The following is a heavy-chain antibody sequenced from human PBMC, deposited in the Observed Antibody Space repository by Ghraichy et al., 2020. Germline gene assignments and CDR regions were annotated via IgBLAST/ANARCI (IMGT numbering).Heavy chain of an antibody. CDR3: ATSYSVTTGSFDY. CDR1: GFTISNTY. V-gene: IGHV3-66*01. CDR2: LYSGGNT. D-gene: IGHD4-17*01. J-gene: IGHJ4*01. Sequence: GGSLRLSCAASGFTISNTYMTWVRQAPGKGLEWVSGLYSGGNTYYADSVKGRFTTSRDTSTNTVDLQMGSLRGEVTAVYYCATSYSVTTGSFDYWGHGTLVTVSS.